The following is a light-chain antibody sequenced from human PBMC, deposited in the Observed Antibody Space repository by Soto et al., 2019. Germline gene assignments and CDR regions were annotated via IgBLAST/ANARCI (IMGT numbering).Light chain of an antibody. CDR1: QGIRSG. CDR3: LQDYTHPYT. J-gene: IGKJ2*01. V-gene: IGKV1-6*01. Sequence: AIQMTQSPSSLSASVGDRVTITCRASQGIRSGVAWYQQRPGKAPELLIYAASNLQSGVSSRFSGSGSGTVFTLTISSLQPEDFATYYCLQDYTHPYTFGQGTKLEI. CDR2: AAS.